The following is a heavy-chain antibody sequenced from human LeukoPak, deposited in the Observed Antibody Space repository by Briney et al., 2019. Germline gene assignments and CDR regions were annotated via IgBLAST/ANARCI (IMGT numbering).Heavy chain of an antibody. CDR1: GFPFSGYW. D-gene: IGHD5-12*01. J-gene: IGHJ5*02. V-gene: IGHV3-74*01. CDR2: IDDDGAGT. Sequence: GSLRLSCAASGFPFSGYWMHWVRQAPGKGLVWVSRIDDDGAGTTYADSVKGRFTISGDNAKNTLYLQMNSLRVEDTAVYYCARSASGYDAWGQGTLVTVSS. CDR3: ARSASGYDA.